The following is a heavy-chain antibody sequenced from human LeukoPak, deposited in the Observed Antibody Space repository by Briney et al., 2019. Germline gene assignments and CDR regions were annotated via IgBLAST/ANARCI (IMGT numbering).Heavy chain of an antibody. J-gene: IGHJ4*02. CDR2: IRYDGSNK. V-gene: IGHV3-30*02. Sequence: GGSLRFSCAVSGFTFSSYGMHWVRQAPGKGLEWVAFIRYDGSNKYYADSVKGRFTISRDNSKNTLYLQMNSLRAEDTAVYYCAKERREIVVVPAAMGYWGQGTLVTVSS. CDR1: GFTFSSYG. CDR3: AKERREIVVVPAAMGY. D-gene: IGHD2-2*01.